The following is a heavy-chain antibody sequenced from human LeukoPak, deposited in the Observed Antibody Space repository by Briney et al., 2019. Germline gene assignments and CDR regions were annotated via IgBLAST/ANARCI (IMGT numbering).Heavy chain of an antibody. CDR3: ARGANLGYDILTGPNYPDY. D-gene: IGHD3-9*01. Sequence: GGSLRLSCAASGFTFSSYEMNWVRQAPGKGLEWVSYISSSGSTIYYADSVNGRFTISRDNAKISLYLQMNSLRAEDTAVYYCARGANLGYDILTGPNYPDYWGQGALVTVSS. CDR2: ISSSGSTI. CDR1: GFTFSSYE. J-gene: IGHJ4*02. V-gene: IGHV3-48*03.